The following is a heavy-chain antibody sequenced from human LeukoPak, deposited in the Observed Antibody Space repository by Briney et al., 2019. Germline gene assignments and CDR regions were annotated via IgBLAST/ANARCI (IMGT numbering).Heavy chain of an antibody. Sequence: GGSLRLSCAASGLSFRNYGMHWVRQAPGKGLEWVAVIWYDGSNQYYVDSVKGRFTVSKDNAKNMLYLQMNSLRAEDTAVYYCATDRNGGKYYDYWGQGTLVTVSS. CDR2: IWYDGSNQ. V-gene: IGHV3-33*01. J-gene: IGHJ4*02. D-gene: IGHD1-26*01. CDR3: ATDRNGGKYYDY. CDR1: GLSFRNYG.